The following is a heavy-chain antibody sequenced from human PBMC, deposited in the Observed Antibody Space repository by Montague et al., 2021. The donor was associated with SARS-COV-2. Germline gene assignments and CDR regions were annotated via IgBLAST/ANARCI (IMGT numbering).Heavy chain of an antibody. CDR2: YNSGST. V-gene: IGHV4-39*01. Sequence: YNSGSTYYNPSLKSRFTISVDTSKNQFSLNLSSFTAADTAVYYCARHGLAGNRIFGVVTPRGGFDXWGQGKMVTVSA. CDR3: ARHGLAGNRIFGVVTPRGGFDX. D-gene: IGHD3-3*01. J-gene: IGHJ3*02.